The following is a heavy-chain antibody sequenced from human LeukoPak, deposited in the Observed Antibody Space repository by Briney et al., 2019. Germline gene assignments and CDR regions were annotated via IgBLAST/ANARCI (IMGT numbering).Heavy chain of an antibody. CDR1: GGTFSSYA. Sequence: SVKVSCKASGGTFSSYAISWVRQAPGQGLEWMGRIIPILGIANYAQKFQGRVTITADKSTSTAYMELSSLRSEDTAVYYCARAGIAAAGTWFDPWGQGTLVTVSS. CDR2: IIPILGIA. D-gene: IGHD6-13*01. V-gene: IGHV1-69*04. J-gene: IGHJ5*02. CDR3: ARAGIAAAGTWFDP.